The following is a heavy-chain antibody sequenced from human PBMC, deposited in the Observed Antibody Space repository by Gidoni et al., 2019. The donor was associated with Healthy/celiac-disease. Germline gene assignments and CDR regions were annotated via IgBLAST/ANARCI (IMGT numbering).Heavy chain of an antibody. CDR2: ISYDGSNK. J-gene: IGHJ6*02. CDR1: GFPFSSYA. CDR3: ASSIKGYSSSSYGMDV. D-gene: IGHD6-6*01. V-gene: IGHV3-30-3*01. Sequence: QVQLVESGGGVVQPGRSLRLSCAASGFPFSSYAMHWVRQAPGKGLEWVAVISYDGSNKYYADSVKGRFTISRDNSKNTLYLQMNSLRAEDTAVYYCASSIKGYSSSSYGMDVWGQGTTVTVSS.